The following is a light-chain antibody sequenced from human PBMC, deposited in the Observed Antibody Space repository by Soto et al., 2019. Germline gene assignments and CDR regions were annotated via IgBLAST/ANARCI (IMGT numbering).Light chain of an antibody. J-gene: IGLJ3*02. V-gene: IGLV2-14*01. CDR3: SSYTTSTTWV. CDR1: NSDVGGYNY. CDR2: EVS. Sequence: QSALTQPASVTGSPGQSIAISCTGTNSDVGGYNYVSWYQHHPGKAPKLMIYEVSNRPSGVSNRFSGSKSGNTASLTISGLQAEAEADYYCSSYTTSTTWVFGGGTKLTVL.